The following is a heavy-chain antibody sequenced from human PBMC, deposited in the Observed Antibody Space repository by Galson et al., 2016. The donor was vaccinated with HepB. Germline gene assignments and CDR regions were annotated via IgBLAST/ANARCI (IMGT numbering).Heavy chain of an antibody. J-gene: IGHJ4*02. CDR2: IGTAGDT. D-gene: IGHD3-3*01. Sequence: SLRLSCAASGFASSSFDMHWVRQATGKGLEWVSAIGTAGDTYYPDAVKGRFTISRENAKKSLSLQMNSLRDEDTAVYYCARGVGHDFWSSNYGFDYWGQGILVTVSS. CDR3: ARGVGHDFWSSNYGFDY. CDR1: GFASSSFD. V-gene: IGHV3-13*01.